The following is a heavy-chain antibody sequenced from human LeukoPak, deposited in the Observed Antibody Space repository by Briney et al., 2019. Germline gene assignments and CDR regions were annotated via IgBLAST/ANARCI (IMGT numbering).Heavy chain of an antibody. CDR2: IYYSGST. CDR3: ARTTEGGYTYGYFYYYYMDV. CDR1: GGSFSGYY. V-gene: IGHV4-59*01. J-gene: IGHJ6*03. Sequence: PSGTLSLTCAVSGGSFSGYYWSWIRQPPGKGLEWIGYIYYSGSTNYNPSLKSRVTISVDTSKNQFSLKLTSVTAADTAVYYCARTTEGGYTYGYFYYYYMDVWGKGTTVTISS. D-gene: IGHD5-18*01.